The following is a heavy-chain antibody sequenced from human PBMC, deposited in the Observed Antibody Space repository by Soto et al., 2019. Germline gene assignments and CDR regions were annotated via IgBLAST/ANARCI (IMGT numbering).Heavy chain of an antibody. CDR2: IYYSGRT. V-gene: IGHV4-59*01. CDR1: GGSISSYY. J-gene: IGHJ5*02. Sequence: QVQLQESGPGLVKPSETLSLTCTVSGGSISSYYWSWIRQPPGKGLEWIGYIYYSGRTNYNPSLKSRVTISVDTSKNQFSLKLSSVTAADTAVYYCAREGFTYYYGSGRRGNEIDPWGQGTLVTVSS. CDR3: AREGFTYYYGSGRRGNEIDP. D-gene: IGHD3-10*01.